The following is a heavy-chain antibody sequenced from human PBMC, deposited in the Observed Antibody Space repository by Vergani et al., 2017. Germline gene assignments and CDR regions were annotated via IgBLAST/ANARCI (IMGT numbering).Heavy chain of an antibody. J-gene: IGHJ4*02. V-gene: IGHV3-23*01. Sequence: EVQLLESGGGVVQPGGSLRLSCAASGFTFSGHAMSWVRPAPGKGLEWVSGITSSGRTTNYADSVNGRFTISRDKSKDPLYLQMNNVRADDTAVYYCAKELIVPGAVPIVTPFDHWGQGTLVTVSS. D-gene: IGHD6-13*01. CDR3: AKELIVPGAVPIVTPFDH. CDR1: GFTFSGHA. CDR2: ITSSGRTT.